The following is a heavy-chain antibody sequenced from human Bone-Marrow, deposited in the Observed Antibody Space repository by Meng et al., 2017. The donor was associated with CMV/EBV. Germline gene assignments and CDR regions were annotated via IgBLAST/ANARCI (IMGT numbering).Heavy chain of an antibody. D-gene: IGHD2-2*01. J-gene: IGHJ4*02. V-gene: IGHV4-59*01. CDR2: IYYSGST. Sequence: SETLSPTCTVSGGSISSYYWSWIRQPPGKGLEWIGYIYYSGSTNYNPSLKSRVTISVDTSKNQFSLKLSSVTAADTAVYYCARSYCSSTSCYANLFDYWGQGTLVTVSS. CDR1: GGSISSYY. CDR3: ARSYCSSTSCYANLFDY.